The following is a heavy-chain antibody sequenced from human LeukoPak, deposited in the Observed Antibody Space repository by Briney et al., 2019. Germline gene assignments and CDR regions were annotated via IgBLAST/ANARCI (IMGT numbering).Heavy chain of an antibody. J-gene: IGHJ4*02. D-gene: IGHD6-25*01. CDR2: ISYDGSNK. CDR1: GFTFSSYA. CDR3: AREAAPFSVDY. Sequence: PGRSLRLSCAASGFTFSSYAMHWVRQAPGKGLEWVAVISYDGSNKYYADSVKGRFTISRDNSKNTLYLQMNSLRAEDTAVYYCAREAAPFSVDYWGQGTLVTVSS. V-gene: IGHV3-30-3*01.